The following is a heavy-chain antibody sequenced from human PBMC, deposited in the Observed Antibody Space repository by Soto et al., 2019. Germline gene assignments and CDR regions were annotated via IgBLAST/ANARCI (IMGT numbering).Heavy chain of an antibody. CDR1: GGSISSYY. D-gene: IGHD6-13*01. CDR3: ARSHLPIIAAAGIGYFDY. Sequence: PSETLSLTCTVSGGSISSYYWSWIRQPPGKGLEWIGYIYYSGSTNYNPSLKSRVTISVDTSKNQFSLKLSSVTAADTAVYYCARSHLPIIAAAGIGYFDYWGQGTLVTVSS. CDR2: IYYSGST. V-gene: IGHV4-59*01. J-gene: IGHJ4*02.